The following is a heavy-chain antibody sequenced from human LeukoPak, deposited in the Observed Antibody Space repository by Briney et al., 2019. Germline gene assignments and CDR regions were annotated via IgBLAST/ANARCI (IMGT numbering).Heavy chain of an antibody. V-gene: IGHV3-48*04. CDR1: DFTFTHYG. CDR2: ISGDTRTI. Sequence: PEGSLRLSCEATDFTFTHYGMDWVRQSTGKGLEWLSYISGDTRTIYYADSVKGRFTISRDNAQNLVFLQMNSLRAEDTSVYYCARGGATKTFDYWGQGALVTVSS. J-gene: IGHJ4*02. CDR3: ARGGATKTFDY. D-gene: IGHD5-24*01.